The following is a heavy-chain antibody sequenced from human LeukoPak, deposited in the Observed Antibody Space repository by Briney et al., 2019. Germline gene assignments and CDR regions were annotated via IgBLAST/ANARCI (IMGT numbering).Heavy chain of an antibody. CDR2: IYTSGNT. Sequence: PSETLSLTCTVSGRSISSYYWSWLRQPAGKGLEWIGRIYTSGNTNYNPSLKSRVTISVDKSKNKFSLKLSSVTAADTAVYYCARAGRYDSRGMGIFDYWGQGTLVTVSS. D-gene: IGHD3-22*01. CDR1: GRSISSYY. CDR3: ARAGRYDSRGMGIFDY. V-gene: IGHV4-4*07. J-gene: IGHJ4*02.